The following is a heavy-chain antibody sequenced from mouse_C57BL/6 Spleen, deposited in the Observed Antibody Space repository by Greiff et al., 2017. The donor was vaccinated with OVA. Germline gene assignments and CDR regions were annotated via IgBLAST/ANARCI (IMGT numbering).Heavy chain of an antibody. CDR1: GYAFTNYL. J-gene: IGHJ3*01. V-gene: IGHV1-54*01. CDR2: INPGSGGT. Sequence: QVQLQQSGAELVRPGTSVKVSCKASGYAFTNYLIEWVKQRPGQGLEWIGVINPGSGGTTYNEKFKGKATLTADKSSSTAYMQLSSLTSEDSAVYFCARSSTGTFAYWGQGTLVTVSA. CDR3: ARSSTGTFAY. D-gene: IGHD4-1*02.